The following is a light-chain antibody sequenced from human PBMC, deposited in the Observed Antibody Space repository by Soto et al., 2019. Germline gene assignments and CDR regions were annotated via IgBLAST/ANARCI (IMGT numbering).Light chain of an antibody. CDR1: RSIGNN. CDR3: QQSFSPHIA. V-gene: IGKV1-39*01. J-gene: IGKJ5*01. CDR2: SAS. Sequence: SPTSLSEYVGDRVTIICRASRSIGNNLNWYQQRPGKAPLLLIYSASSLQSGVPSRFSGSSSGTDFTLTINGLQPEDFATYYCQQSFSPHIAFGQGTRLEIK.